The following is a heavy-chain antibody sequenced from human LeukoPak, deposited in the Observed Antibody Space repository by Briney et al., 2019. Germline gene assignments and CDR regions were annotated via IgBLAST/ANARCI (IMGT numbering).Heavy chain of an antibody. CDR2: IKQDGSEK. V-gene: IGHV3-7*01. CDR3: ARGGSSDWYENAFDI. J-gene: IGHJ3*02. CDR1: GFTFSSYW. D-gene: IGHD6-19*01. Sequence: GGSLRLSCASSGFTFSSYWMSWVRQAPGKGLEWVANIKQDGSEKYYVDSVKGRFTISRDNAKNSLYLHMNSLRAEDTAVYYCARGGSSDWYENAFDIWGQGTMVTVSS.